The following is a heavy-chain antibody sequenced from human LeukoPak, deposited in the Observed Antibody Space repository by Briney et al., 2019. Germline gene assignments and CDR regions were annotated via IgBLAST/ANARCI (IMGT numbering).Heavy chain of an antibody. D-gene: IGHD4-17*01. J-gene: IGHJ2*01. V-gene: IGHV3-30*02. Sequence: GGSLRLSCAASGFTFSSYGMHWVRQAPGKGLEWVAFIRYDGSNKYYADSVKGRFTISRDNSKNTLYLQMNSLRAEDTAVYYCAKDGSTTVTTRYFDLWGRGTLVTVTS. CDR2: IRYDGSNK. CDR3: AKDGSTTVTTRYFDL. CDR1: GFTFSSYG.